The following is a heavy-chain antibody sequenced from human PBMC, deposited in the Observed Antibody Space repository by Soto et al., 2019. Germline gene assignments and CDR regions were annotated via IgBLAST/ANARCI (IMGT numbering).Heavy chain of an antibody. Sequence: SDTLSLTCTVSGASIITDNYFWVWIRQSPRRGLELIGSISYSGRTYDNPSLQSRVTISIDASKNQFSLKLTSVTTADTAVYYCARRRASDYGGNHHPYYFDRWGQGALVTVSS. V-gene: IGHV4-39*01. CDR3: ARRRASDYGGNHHPYYFDR. D-gene: IGHD4-17*01. CDR1: GASIITDNYF. CDR2: ISYSGRT. J-gene: IGHJ4*02.